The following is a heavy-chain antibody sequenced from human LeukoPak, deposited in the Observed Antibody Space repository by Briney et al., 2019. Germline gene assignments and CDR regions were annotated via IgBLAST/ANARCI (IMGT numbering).Heavy chain of an antibody. D-gene: IGHD3-10*01. CDR2: IYGGGRT. CDR3: ARVYYGSGSLHYYYYYMDV. Sequence: GGSLRLSCAASGFTFSDYYMSWVRQAPGKGLEWVSVIYGGGRTYYADSVKGRFTISRDNSKNTLSLQMNSLRAEDTAVYYCARVYYGSGSLHYYYYYMDVWGKGTTVTISS. J-gene: IGHJ6*03. CDR1: GFTFSDYY. V-gene: IGHV3-53*01.